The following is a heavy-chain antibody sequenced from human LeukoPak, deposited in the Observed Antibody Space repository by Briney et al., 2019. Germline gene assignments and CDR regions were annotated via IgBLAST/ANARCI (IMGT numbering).Heavy chain of an antibody. V-gene: IGHV3-43*02. Sequence: GGSLRLSCAASGFTFDDYAMHWAREAPGKGLEWVSLISGDAYTTYYADSVKGRFTISRDNSKNSLYLQMNSLRTEDTALYYCAKAVAVIRGVIDYWGQGTLVTVSS. CDR3: AKAVAVIRGVIDY. CDR2: ISGDAYTT. CDR1: GFTFDDYA. J-gene: IGHJ4*02. D-gene: IGHD3-10*01.